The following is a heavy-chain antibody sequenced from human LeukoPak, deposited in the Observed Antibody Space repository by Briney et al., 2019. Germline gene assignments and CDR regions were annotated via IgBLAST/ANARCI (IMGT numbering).Heavy chain of an antibody. J-gene: IGHJ4*02. Sequence: GGSLRLSCAGSGFSISNYGMNWVRQAPGKGLEWLSYIRSDSSTKYYADSVEGRFTISRDNAQNSLYLQMNSLRDEDTAVYYCTTGVMITFGGVIVFDYWGQGTLVTVSS. CDR1: GFSISNYG. CDR2: IRSDSSTK. D-gene: IGHD3-16*02. V-gene: IGHV3-48*02. CDR3: TTGVMITFGGVIVFDY.